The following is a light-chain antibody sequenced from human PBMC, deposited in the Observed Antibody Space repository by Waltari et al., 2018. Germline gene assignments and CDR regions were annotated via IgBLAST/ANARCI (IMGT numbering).Light chain of an antibody. CDR2: KVS. Sequence: DVVLTQSPLSLPVTLGQPASISCKSSQTLVHSDGNTYLAWFHQRPGQSPRRLIYKVSTRESGVPDRFSASGSGTDFTLKISRVEAEDVGVYYCMQGTHWPLTFGGGTKVEMK. J-gene: IGKJ4*01. V-gene: IGKV2-30*02. CDR3: MQGTHWPLT. CDR1: QTLVHSDGNTY.